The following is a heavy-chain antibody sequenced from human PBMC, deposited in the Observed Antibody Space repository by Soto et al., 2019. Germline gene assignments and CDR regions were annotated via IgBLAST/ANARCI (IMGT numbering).Heavy chain of an antibody. CDR2: ISYDGSNK. D-gene: IGHD6-6*01. Sequence: QAGGSLRLSCAASGFTFSSYGMHWVRQSPGKGLEWVAVISYDGSNKYYADSVKGRFTISRDNSKNTLYLQMNSLRAEDTAVYYCAKSPRRYSSSPGGYLDYWGQGTLVTVSS. J-gene: IGHJ4*02. V-gene: IGHV3-30*18. CDR3: AKSPRRYSSSPGGYLDY. CDR1: GFTFSSYG.